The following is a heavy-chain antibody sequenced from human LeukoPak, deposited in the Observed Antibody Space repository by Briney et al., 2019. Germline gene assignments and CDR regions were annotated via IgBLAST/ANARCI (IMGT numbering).Heavy chain of an antibody. CDR3: ARLLRRLRDDWFDP. Sequence: SETLSLTCTVSGGSISSYYWSWIRQPPGKGLEWIGYIYYSGSTNYNPSLKGRVTISVDTSKNQFSLKLSSVTAADTAVYYCARLLRRLRDDWFDPWGQGTLVTVSS. V-gene: IGHV4-59*08. J-gene: IGHJ5*02. D-gene: IGHD4-17*01. CDR2: IYYSGST. CDR1: GGSISSYY.